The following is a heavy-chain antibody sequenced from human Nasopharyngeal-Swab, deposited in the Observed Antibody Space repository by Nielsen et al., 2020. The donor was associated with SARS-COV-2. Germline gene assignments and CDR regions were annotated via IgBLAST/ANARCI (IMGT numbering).Heavy chain of an antibody. D-gene: IGHD3-3*01. J-gene: IGHJ6*04. CDR3: ARVRPYTIFGVVLQMDV. V-gene: IGHV4-39*07. Sequence: GSLRLSCTVSGGSISSSSYYWGWIRQPPGKGLEWIGSIYYSGSTYYNPSLKSRVTISVDTSKNQFSLKLSSVTAADTAVYYCARVRPYTIFGVVLQMDVWGKGTTVTVSS. CDR2: IYYSGST. CDR1: GGSISSSSYY.